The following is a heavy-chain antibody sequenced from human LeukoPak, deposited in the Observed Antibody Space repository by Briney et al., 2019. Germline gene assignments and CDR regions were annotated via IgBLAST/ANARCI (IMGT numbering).Heavy chain of an antibody. J-gene: IGHJ3*02. D-gene: IGHD3-16*02. CDR2: IYYSGST. V-gene: IGHV4-59*08. CDR3: ARHRRVRGGVIVGDAFDX. Sequence: SETLSLTCTVSGGSISSYYWSWIRQPLGKGLEWIGYIYYSGSTNYNPSLKSRVTISVDTSKNQFSLKLSSVTAADTAVYYCARHRRVRGGVIVGDAFDXXXXGTMVTVSS. CDR1: GGSISSYY.